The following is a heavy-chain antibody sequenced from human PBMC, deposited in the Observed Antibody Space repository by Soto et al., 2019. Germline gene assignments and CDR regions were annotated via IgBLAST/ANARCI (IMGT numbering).Heavy chain of an antibody. CDR3: ARDNTPYYDILTGYPYYYYGMDV. D-gene: IGHD3-9*01. V-gene: IGHV3-23*01. CDR2: ISGSGGST. Sequence: GGSLRLSCAASGFTFSSYAMSWVRQAPGKGLEWVSAISGSGGSTYYADSVKGRFTISRDNSKNTLYLQMNSLRAEDTAVYYCARDNTPYYDILTGYPYYYYGMDVWGQGTTVTVSS. J-gene: IGHJ6*02. CDR1: GFTFSSYA.